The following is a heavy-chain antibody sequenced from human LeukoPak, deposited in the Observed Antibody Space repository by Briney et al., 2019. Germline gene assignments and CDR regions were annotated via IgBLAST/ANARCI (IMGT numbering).Heavy chain of an antibody. Sequence: SETLSLTCTVSGGSISSYYWSRIRQPPGKGLEWIGYIYYSGSTNYNPSLKSRVTISVDTSKNQFSLKLSSVTAADTAVYYCASYGRGPARLFDYWGQGTLVTVSS. V-gene: IGHV4-59*08. J-gene: IGHJ4*02. CDR2: IYYSGST. CDR1: GGSISSYY. CDR3: ASYGRGPARLFDY. D-gene: IGHD2-2*01.